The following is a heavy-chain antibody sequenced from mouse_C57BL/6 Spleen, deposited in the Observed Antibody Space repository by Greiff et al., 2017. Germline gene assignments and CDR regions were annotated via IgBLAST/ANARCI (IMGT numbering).Heavy chain of an antibody. Sequence: EVHLVESGGGLVKPGGSLKLSCAASGFTFSSYAMSWVRQTPEKRLEWVATISDGGRYTYSPANVKGRFTISRDNAKNHLYLQLSHLKSEDTAMDYCARASSGLAWFADWGQGTLVTVSA. CDR3: ARASSGLAWFAD. J-gene: IGHJ3*01. V-gene: IGHV5-4*01. CDR1: GFTFSSYA. D-gene: IGHD3-2*02. CDR2: ISDGGRYT.